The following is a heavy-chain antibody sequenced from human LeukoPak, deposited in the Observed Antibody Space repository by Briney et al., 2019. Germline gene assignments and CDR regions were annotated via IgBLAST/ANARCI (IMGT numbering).Heavy chain of an antibody. V-gene: IGHV4-39*07. CDR2: IYTSGST. J-gene: IGHJ6*03. CDR1: GGSISSSSYY. Sequence: PSETLSLTCTVSGGSISSSSYYWGWIRQPPGKGLEWIGRIYTSGSTNYNPSLKSRVTMSVDTSKNQFSLKLSSVTAADTAVYYCARERGYSYGYDYYYYMDVWGKGTTVTVSS. D-gene: IGHD5-18*01. CDR3: ARERGYSYGYDYYYYMDV.